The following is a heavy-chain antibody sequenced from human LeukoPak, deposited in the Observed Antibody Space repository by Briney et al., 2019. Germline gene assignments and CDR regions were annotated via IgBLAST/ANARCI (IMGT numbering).Heavy chain of an antibody. V-gene: IGHV3-23*01. CDR2: IGGSGGST. Sequence: GGSLRLSCAASGFTFSSYAMSWVRQAPGKGLEWVSSIGGSGGSTYYADSVKGRFTISRDNSKNTLYLQMNSLRAEDTAVYYCAKVGKAGAGNPRGFDYWGQGTLVTVSS. D-gene: IGHD3-10*01. CDR1: GFTFSSYA. J-gene: IGHJ4*02. CDR3: AKVGKAGAGNPRGFDY.